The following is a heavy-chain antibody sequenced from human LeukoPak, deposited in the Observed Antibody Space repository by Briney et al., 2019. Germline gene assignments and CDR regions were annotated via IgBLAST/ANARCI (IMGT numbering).Heavy chain of an antibody. CDR2: ISGSGGSR. V-gene: IGHV3-23*01. CDR3: AKAADIVVVPAATFDP. Sequence: GGSLRLSCAASGFTFSSYWMSWVRQAPGKGLEWDSGISGSGGSRYYADSVKGRFTISRDNSKNTLYLQMNSLRAEDTAVYYCAKAADIVVVPAATFDPWGQGTLVTVSS. J-gene: IGHJ5*02. CDR1: GFTFSSYW. D-gene: IGHD2-2*01.